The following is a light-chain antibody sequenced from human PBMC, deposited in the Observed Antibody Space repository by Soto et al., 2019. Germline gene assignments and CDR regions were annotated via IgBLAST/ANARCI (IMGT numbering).Light chain of an antibody. Sequence: DIEMTQSPSTLSASVGDRVTITCRASQSISSWLAWYQQKPGKAPKLLIYDASSLESGVPSRFSGSGCGTEFTLTISSLQPDDFATYYCQQYTSYPWTFGQGTKVNIK. J-gene: IGKJ1*01. CDR3: QQYTSYPWT. CDR1: QSISSW. CDR2: DAS. V-gene: IGKV1-5*01.